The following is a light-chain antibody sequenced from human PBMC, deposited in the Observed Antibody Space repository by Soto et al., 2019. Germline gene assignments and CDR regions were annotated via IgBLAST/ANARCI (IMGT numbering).Light chain of an antibody. V-gene: IGKV3-15*01. CDR1: QSVSSN. CDR3: QQYNNWPGYT. CDR2: GAS. Sequence: EIVMTQSPATLSFSPGERATLSCRASQSVSSNLAWYQQKPGQAPRLLIYGASTRATGIPARFSGSGSGTEFTLTISSLQSEDFAVYYCQQYNNWPGYTFGQGTKLEIK. J-gene: IGKJ2*01.